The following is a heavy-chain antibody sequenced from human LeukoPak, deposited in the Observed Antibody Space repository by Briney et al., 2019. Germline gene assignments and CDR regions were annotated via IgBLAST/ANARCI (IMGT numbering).Heavy chain of an antibody. J-gene: IGHJ4*02. CDR3: AKGSRGSCDY. V-gene: IGHV3-23*01. D-gene: IGHD1-26*01. CDR1: GFTFNSHA. Sequence: GGSLRLSCAASGFTFNSHAMAWVRQAPEKGLEWVSSITDSGISTYYADSVKGRFTISRDNSKNTLYLQMNSLRAEDTAVYYCAKGSRGSCDYWGQGTLVTVSS. CDR2: ITDSGIST.